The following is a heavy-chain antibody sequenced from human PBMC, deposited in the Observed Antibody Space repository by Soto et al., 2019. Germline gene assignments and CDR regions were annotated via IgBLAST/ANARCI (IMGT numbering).Heavy chain of an antibody. J-gene: IGHJ4*02. CDR2: ISGSGGST. D-gene: IGHD3-3*01. CDR3: AKGPSGDFWSGYAYYFDY. CDR1: GFTFSSYA. V-gene: IGHV3-23*01. Sequence: PGGSLRLSCAASGFTFSSYAMSWVRQAPGKGLEWVSAISGSGGSTYYADSVKGRFTISRDNSKNTLYLQMNSLRAEDTALFYCAKGPSGDFWSGYAYYFDYWGQGTLVTVSS.